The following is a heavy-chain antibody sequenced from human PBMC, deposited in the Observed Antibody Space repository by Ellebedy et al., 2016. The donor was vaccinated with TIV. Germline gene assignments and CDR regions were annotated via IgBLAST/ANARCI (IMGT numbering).Heavy chain of an antibody. D-gene: IGHD4-23*01. J-gene: IGHJ4*02. CDR3: VRGAGWVTDY. CDR1: GFSFNNYW. CDR2: IKQDGSEQ. V-gene: IGHV3-7*03. Sequence: PGGSLRLSCAASGFSFNNYWMNWARQAPGKGLEWVANIKQDGSEQYYVDSVKGRFTISRDNAKSSLYLQMNSLRGEDTAMYYCVRGAGWVTDYWGQGTLVTVSS.